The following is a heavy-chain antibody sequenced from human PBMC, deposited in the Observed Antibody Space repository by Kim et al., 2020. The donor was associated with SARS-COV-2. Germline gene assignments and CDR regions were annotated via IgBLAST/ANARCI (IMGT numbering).Heavy chain of an antibody. Sequence: SETLSLTCTVSGGSISSSSYYWGWIRQPPGKGLEWIGSIYYSGSTYYNPSLKSRVTISVDTSKNQFSLKLSSVTAADTAVYYCARVLRYFDWLLSDYYFDYWGQGTLVTVSS. CDR2: IYYSGST. V-gene: IGHV4-39*01. CDR3: ARVLRYFDWLLSDYYFDY. D-gene: IGHD3-9*01. CDR1: GGSISSSSYY. J-gene: IGHJ4*02.